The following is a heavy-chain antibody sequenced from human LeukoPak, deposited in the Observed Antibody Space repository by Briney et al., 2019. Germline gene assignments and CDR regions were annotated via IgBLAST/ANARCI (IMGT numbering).Heavy chain of an antibody. D-gene: IGHD5-12*01. CDR2: IIPIFGTA. CDR3: ARIAAGYSGYDGGDY. V-gene: IGHV1-69*13. CDR1: GGTFSSYA. J-gene: IGHJ4*02. Sequence: SVKVSCKASGGTFSSYAISWVRQAPGQGLEWMGGIIPIFGTANYAQKFHGRVTITADESTSTAYMEPSSLRSEDTAVYYCARIAAGYSGYDGGDYWGQGTLVTVSS.